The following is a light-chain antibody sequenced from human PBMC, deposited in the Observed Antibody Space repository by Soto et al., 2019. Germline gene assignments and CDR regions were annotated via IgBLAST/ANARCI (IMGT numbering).Light chain of an antibody. Sequence: IQMTKSPSSLSASVGDRVTITCRASQSISSFLNCYQQKPGKAPNLLIYAASSLQSAVPSRFSGSGSGTDFTLTISSLQPEDFATYYCQQSFSTPRTFGQGTKVDIK. J-gene: IGKJ1*01. CDR2: AAS. CDR3: QQSFSTPRT. V-gene: IGKV1-39*01. CDR1: QSISSF.